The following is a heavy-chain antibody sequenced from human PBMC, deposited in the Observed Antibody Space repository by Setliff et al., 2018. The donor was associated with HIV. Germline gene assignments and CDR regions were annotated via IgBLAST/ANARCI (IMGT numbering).Heavy chain of an antibody. CDR1: GGSISTSRYY. Sequence: SETLSLTCTVSGGSISTSRYYWGWIRQPPGKGLEWIGSINYRGNTYYNPSLKSRATISVDTSKNQISLKLSSVTAADTAVYYCASLDGSESPYIYYYYMDVWGEGTAVTVSS. V-gene: IGHV4-39*01. J-gene: IGHJ6*03. CDR3: ASLDGSESPYIYYYYMDV. D-gene: IGHD3-10*01. CDR2: INYRGNT.